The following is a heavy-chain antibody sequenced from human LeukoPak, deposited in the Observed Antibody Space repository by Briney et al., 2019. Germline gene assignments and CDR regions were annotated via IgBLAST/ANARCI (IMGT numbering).Heavy chain of an antibody. CDR1: GFSFTNFW. CDR3: ARGDAFSGDH. V-gene: IGHV3-7*04. Sequence: PGGSLRLSCAVSGFSFTNFWMSWVRQAPGRGLEWVANIHPEGNEKYHVESEKGRFTISRDNTKNLLFLQMNGLRVEDTAVYYCARGDAFSGDHWGQGTLVTVSS. CDR2: IHPEGNEK. J-gene: IGHJ4*02.